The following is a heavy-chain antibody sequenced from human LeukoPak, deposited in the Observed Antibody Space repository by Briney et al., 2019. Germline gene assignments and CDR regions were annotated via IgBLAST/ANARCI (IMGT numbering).Heavy chain of an antibody. D-gene: IGHD3-3*01. Sequence: PSETLSPTCAVYGGSFSGYYWSWIRQPPGKGLEWIGEINHSGSTNYNPSLKSRVTISVDTSKNQFSLKLSSVTAADTAVYYCARGPTIFGVSGATDFDYWGQGTLVTVSS. CDR2: INHSGST. CDR1: GGSFSGYY. CDR3: ARGPTIFGVSGATDFDY. J-gene: IGHJ4*02. V-gene: IGHV4-34*01.